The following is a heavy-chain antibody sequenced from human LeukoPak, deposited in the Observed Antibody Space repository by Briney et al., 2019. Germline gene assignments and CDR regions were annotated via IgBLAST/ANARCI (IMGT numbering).Heavy chain of an antibody. Sequence: ASVKVSCKASGYTFTSYYMHWVRQAPGQGLEWMGIINPSGGSTSYAQKFQGRVTMTRDTSTSTVYMELSSLRSEDTAVYYCASTLTIFGVVINWELDYWGQGTLVPVSS. CDR1: GYTFTSYY. CDR3: ASTLTIFGVVINWELDY. CDR2: INPSGGST. D-gene: IGHD3-3*01. V-gene: IGHV1-46*01. J-gene: IGHJ4*02.